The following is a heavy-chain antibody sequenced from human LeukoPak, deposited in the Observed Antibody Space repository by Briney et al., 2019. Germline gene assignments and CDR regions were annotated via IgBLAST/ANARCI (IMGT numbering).Heavy chain of an antibody. CDR1: GGSISSYY. CDR3: ARSITKIRFRDDAFDI. CDR2: IYYSGST. V-gene: IGHV4-59*01. D-gene: IGHD3-22*01. Sequence: SETLSLTCTVSGGSISSYYWSWIRQPPGKGLEWIGYIYYSGSTNYNPSLKSRVTISVDTSKNQFSLKLSSVTAADTAVYYCARSITKIRFRDDAFDIWGQGTMVTVSS. J-gene: IGHJ3*02.